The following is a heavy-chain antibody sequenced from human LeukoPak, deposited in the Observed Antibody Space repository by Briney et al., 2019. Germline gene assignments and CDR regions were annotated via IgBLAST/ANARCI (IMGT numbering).Heavy chain of an antibody. Sequence: PGGSLRLSCAASGFTFSSYTMTWVRQAPGKGLQWVSTISDTGVGTYYADSVKGRFTISRDNSKNTLYLQMNSLRAEDTAVYYCAKVPEGQISWGQGTLVTVSS. D-gene: IGHD3-3*02. CDR2: ISDTGVGT. V-gene: IGHV3-23*01. CDR1: GFTFSSYT. CDR3: AKVPEGQIS. J-gene: IGHJ4*02.